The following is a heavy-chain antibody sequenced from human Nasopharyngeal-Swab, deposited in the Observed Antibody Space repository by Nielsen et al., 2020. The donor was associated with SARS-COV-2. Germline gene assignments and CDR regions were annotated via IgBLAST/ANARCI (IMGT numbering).Heavy chain of an antibody. J-gene: IGHJ6*02. CDR2: IDNSGTT. V-gene: IGHV4-30-4*01. D-gene: IGHD1-1*01. CDR3: ARDIGTPAYPRYYYYGMDV. Sequence: PGKGLEWIGYIDNSGTTDHNPSLKSRVTISVDTSKNQFSLKVNSVTAADTAVYYCARDIGTPAYPRYYYYGMDVWGQGTTVTVSS.